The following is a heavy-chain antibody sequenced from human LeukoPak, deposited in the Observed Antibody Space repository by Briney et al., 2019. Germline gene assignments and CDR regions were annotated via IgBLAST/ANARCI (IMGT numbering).Heavy chain of an antibody. Sequence: RGSLRPSCAASGFTFSSYAMSWVRQAPGKGLEWVSGISGSGGSTYHADSVKGRFTISRDNSKNTLYLQMNSLRAEDTAVYYCAKDISPMIVGLGDHWGQGTLVTVSS. V-gene: IGHV3-23*01. CDR3: AKDISPMIVGLGDH. CDR2: ISGSGGST. CDR1: GFTFSSYA. J-gene: IGHJ5*02. D-gene: IGHD3-22*01.